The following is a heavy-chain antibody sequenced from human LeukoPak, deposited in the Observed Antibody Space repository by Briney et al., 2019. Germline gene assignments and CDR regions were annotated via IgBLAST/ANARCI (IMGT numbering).Heavy chain of an antibody. CDR1: GGTFSSYA. CDR3: ARDREAADH. Sequence: GASVKVSCKASGGTFSSYAISWVRQAPGQGLEWMGGIIPIFGTANYAQKLQGRVTMTTDTSTSTAYMELRSLRSDDTAVYYCARDREAADHWGQGTLVTVSS. D-gene: IGHD6-13*01. J-gene: IGHJ4*02. CDR2: IIPIFGTA. V-gene: IGHV1-69*05.